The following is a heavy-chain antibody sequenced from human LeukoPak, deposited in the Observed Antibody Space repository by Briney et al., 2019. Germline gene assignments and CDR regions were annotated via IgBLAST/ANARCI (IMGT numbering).Heavy chain of an antibody. CDR1: GFTFSSYS. V-gene: IGHV3-23*01. Sequence: PGGSLRLSCAASGFTFSSYSMNWVRQAPGKGLEWVSAISGSGGSTYYADSVKGRFTISRDNSKNTLYLQMNSLRAEDTAVYYCAKDRHYDILTGPWGQGTMVTVSS. CDR3: AKDRHYDILTGP. D-gene: IGHD3-9*01. CDR2: ISGSGGST. J-gene: IGHJ3*01.